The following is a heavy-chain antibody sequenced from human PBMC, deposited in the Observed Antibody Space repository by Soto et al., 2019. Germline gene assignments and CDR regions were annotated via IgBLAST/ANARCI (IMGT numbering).Heavy chain of an antibody. V-gene: IGHV4-30-2*01. Sequence: QLQLQESGSGLVKPSQTLSLTCAVSGASISSGGYSWSWIRQPPGKGLEWIGYFYYAEKSIYQSENTYYNPSLKSRVTISVDGSQKQFSLRLTSVTAADTAVYYCARSILRYFDWFKRNGPFDIWGQGTMVTVSS. CDR1: GASISSGGYS. J-gene: IGHJ3*02. CDR3: ARSILRYFDWFKRNGPFDI. CDR2: IYQSENT. D-gene: IGHD3-9*01.